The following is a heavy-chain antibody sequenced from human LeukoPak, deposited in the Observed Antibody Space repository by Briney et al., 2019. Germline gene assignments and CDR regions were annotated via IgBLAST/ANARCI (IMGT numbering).Heavy chain of an antibody. CDR3: ARSPHDTLTGSRKNWFDP. V-gene: IGHV1-69*13. CDR1: GGTFSSYA. CDR2: IIPIFGTA. D-gene: IGHD3-9*01. J-gene: IGHJ5*02. Sequence: SVKVSCKASGGTFSSYAISWVRQAPGQGLEWMGGIIPIFGTANYAQKFQGRVTITADESTSTAYMELSSLRSEDTAVYYCARSPHDTLTGSRKNWFDPWGQGTLVTVSS.